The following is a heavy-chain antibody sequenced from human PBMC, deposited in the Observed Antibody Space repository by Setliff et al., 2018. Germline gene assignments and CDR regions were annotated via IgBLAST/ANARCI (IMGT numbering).Heavy chain of an antibody. J-gene: IGHJ4*02. V-gene: IGHV1-69*13. CDR3: ARDTRDKYDTSGHYLSLDY. Sequence: SVKVSCKASGYTFTSYGISWVRQAPGQRPEWMGRIIAVFGTAKYAQKFQGRVTISADESTRTVYMELSSLRFEDTAVYYCARDTRDKYDTSGHYLSLDYWGQGTLVTVS. D-gene: IGHD3-22*01. CDR1: GYTFTSYG. CDR2: IIAVFGTA.